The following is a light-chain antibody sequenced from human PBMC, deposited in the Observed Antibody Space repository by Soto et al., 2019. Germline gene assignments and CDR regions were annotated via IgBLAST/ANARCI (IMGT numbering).Light chain of an antibody. V-gene: IGKV3-15*01. CDR2: VAS. Sequence: EIVLTQSPATLSVSPGERATLSCRASQSVNQKLGWYQQKPGQAPRLLIYVASYRATGIPARFSGSGSGTEYTLTISSVQSEDSAIYYCQERSKWPLYTFGQGTKLEIK. CDR3: QERSKWPLYT. CDR1: QSVNQK. J-gene: IGKJ2*01.